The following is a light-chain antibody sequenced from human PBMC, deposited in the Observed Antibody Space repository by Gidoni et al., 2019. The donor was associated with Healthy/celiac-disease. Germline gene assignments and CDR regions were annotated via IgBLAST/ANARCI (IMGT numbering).Light chain of an antibody. Sequence: DIAMTQSPDSLAVSLGERATINCKSSQSVLYSSNNKNYLAWYQQKPGQPPKLLIYWASTRESGVPDRFSGSGSGTDFTLTISSLQAEDVAVYYCQQYYSTPDRFGQGTKLEIK. V-gene: IGKV4-1*01. CDR2: WAS. CDR3: QQYYSTPDR. CDR1: QSVLYSSNNKNY. J-gene: IGKJ2*01.